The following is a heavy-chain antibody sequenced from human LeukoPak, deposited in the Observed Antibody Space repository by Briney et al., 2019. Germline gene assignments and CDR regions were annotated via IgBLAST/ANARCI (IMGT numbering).Heavy chain of an antibody. Sequence: ASVKVSCKASGYTFTGYYMHWVRQAPGQGLEWIAWINPNSGGTNYAQKSQGRVTVTRDTSISTAYMELSRLRSDDTAVYYCARVGSSGWYVHPTLDYWGQGTLVTVSS. V-gene: IGHV1-2*02. CDR3: ARVGSSGWYVHPTLDY. CDR2: INPNSGGT. D-gene: IGHD6-19*01. J-gene: IGHJ4*02. CDR1: GYTFTGYY.